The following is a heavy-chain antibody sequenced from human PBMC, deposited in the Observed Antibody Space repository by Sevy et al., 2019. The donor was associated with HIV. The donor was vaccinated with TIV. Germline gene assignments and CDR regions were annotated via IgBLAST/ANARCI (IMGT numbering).Heavy chain of an antibody. D-gene: IGHD2-15*01. V-gene: IGHV1-18*01. J-gene: IGHJ4*02. CDR1: GYTFSTYR. Sequence: ASVKVSCKVSGYTFSTYRITWVRQAPGQGLQWMGWISPHNGDTNYAQKLQGRVSMIKDSSTTKAYMELKSLGSDDTAVYYCARAYCSGGSCFSLAFWGQGTLVTVSS. CDR2: ISPHNGDT. CDR3: ARAYCSGGSCFSLAF.